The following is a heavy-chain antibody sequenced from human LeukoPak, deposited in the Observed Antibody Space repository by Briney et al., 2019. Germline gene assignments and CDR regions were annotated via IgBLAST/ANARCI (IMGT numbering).Heavy chain of an antibody. V-gene: IGHV4-4*07. CDR3: ARDRYCSGGSCYSGYYYYYMDV. J-gene: IGHJ6*03. Sequence: SETLSLTCTVSGGSISSYYWSWIRQPAGKGLEWIGRIYTSGSTNYNPSLKSRVTISVDTSKNQFSLKLSSVTAADTAVYYCARDRYCSGGSCYSGYYYYYMDVWGKGTTVTVSS. CDR1: GGSISSYY. D-gene: IGHD2-15*01. CDR2: IYTSGST.